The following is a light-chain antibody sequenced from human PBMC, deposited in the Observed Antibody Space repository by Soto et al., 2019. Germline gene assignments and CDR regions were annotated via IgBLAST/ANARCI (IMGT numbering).Light chain of an antibody. Sequence: EIVMTQSPATLSVSPGERATLSCRASQSVSSSYLAWYQQKPGQAPRLLIYDASGRATGIPDRFSGSGSGIDFTLTISSLEPEDSAVYYCQQYGGSPSITFGQGTRLEIK. CDR3: QQYGGSPSIT. J-gene: IGKJ5*01. V-gene: IGKV3-20*01. CDR2: DAS. CDR1: QSVSSSY.